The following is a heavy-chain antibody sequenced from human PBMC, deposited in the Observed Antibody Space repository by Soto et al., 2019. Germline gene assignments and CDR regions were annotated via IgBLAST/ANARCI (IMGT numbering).Heavy chain of an antibody. J-gene: IGHJ4*02. CDR3: ARVYYYDSSGYLDY. CDR1: GYTFTSYG. CDR2: ISAYNGNT. D-gene: IGHD3-22*01. Sequence: ASVKFSCKSSGYTFTSYGISWVRQAPGQGLEWMGWISAYNGNTNYAQKPQGRVTMTTDTSTSTAYMELRSLRSDDTAVYYCARVYYYDSSGYLDYWGQGTLVTVSS. V-gene: IGHV1-18*04.